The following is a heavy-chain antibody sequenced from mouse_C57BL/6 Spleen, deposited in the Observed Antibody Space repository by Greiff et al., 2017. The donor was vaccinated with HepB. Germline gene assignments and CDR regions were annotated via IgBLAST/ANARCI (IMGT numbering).Heavy chain of an antibody. D-gene: IGHD2-2*01. CDR3: ARGIYYGYDGDY. J-gene: IGHJ2*01. V-gene: IGHV1-20*01. CDR1: GYSFTGYF. Sequence: EVQLQQSGPELVKPGDSVKISCKASGYSFTGYFMNWVMQSHGKSLEWIGRINPYNGDTFYNQKFKGKATLTVDKSSSTAHMELRSLTSEDSAVYYCARGIYYGYDGDYWGQGTTLTVSS. CDR2: INPYNGDT.